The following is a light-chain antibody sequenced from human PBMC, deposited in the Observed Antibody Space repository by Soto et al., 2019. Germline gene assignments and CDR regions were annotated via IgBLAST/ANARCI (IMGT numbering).Light chain of an antibody. V-gene: IGLV2-11*01. Sequence: SVLTQPRSVSGSPGQSVTISCAGTSSDVGGYNYVSWYQQHPGKAPKLMIYDVSKRPSGVPDRFSGSKSGNTASLTISGLQADDEADYYCCSYAGTYTYVFGNGPKVTV. CDR2: DVS. J-gene: IGLJ1*01. CDR3: CSYAGTYTYV. CDR1: SSDVGGYNY.